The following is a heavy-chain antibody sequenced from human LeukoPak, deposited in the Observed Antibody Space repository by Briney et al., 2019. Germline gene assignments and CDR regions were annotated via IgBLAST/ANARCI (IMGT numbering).Heavy chain of an antibody. CDR2: IYTSGST. V-gene: IGHV4-61*02. CDR1: GGSISSGSYY. J-gene: IGHJ4*02. D-gene: IGHD2-21*02. Sequence: SQTLSLTCTVSGGSISSGSYYWSWIRQPAGKGLEWIGRIYTSGSTNYNPSLKSRVTISVDTSKNQFSLKLSSVTAAATAVYYCARYCGGDRYSYYFDYWGQGTLVTVSS. CDR3: ARYCGGDRYSYYFDY.